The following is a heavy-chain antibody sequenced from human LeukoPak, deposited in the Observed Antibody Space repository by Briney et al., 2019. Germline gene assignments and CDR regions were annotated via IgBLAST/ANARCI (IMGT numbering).Heavy chain of an antibody. Sequence: GGSLRLSCAASGFTFRSYDMHWVRQAPGKGLEWVAFIHYDGTNKYYADSVKGRLTISRDNSKNTLYLQMNSLRAEDTAVYYCAVRSSIWGQGTMVTVSS. V-gene: IGHV3-30*02. J-gene: IGHJ3*02. CDR2: IHYDGTNK. D-gene: IGHD4-17*01. CDR1: GFTFRSYD. CDR3: AVRSSI.